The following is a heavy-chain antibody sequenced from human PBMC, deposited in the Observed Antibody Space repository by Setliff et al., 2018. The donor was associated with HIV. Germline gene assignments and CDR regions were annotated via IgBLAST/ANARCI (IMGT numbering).Heavy chain of an antibody. CDR1: GGSISSYH. D-gene: IGHD5-18*01. V-gene: IGHV4-4*08. CDR3: GRLSDTAMASFDS. J-gene: IGHJ4*02. CDR2: IYKSGSA. Sequence: TLSLTCRVSGGSISSYHWSWIRQPPGKGLEWIGHIYKSGSANYSPSLKGRVTISADTSRNQFSLKLTSVTAADTAIYYCGRLSDTAMASFDSWGQGTLVTVSS.